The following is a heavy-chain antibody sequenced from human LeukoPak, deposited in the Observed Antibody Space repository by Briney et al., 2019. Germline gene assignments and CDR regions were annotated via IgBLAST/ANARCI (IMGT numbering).Heavy chain of an antibody. CDR3: ARDSSGWYRGWFDH. J-gene: IGHJ5*02. V-gene: IGHV4-59*01. CDR2: ISYSGST. CDR1: GDPISSYY. Sequence: SEILSLTCTVSGDPISSYYWSWIRQPPGKGLEWIGYISYSGSTNYNPSLKSRVTISVDTSKNQFSLKLNSVTAADTAVYYCARDSSGWYRGWFDHWGQGTLVTVSS. D-gene: IGHD6-19*01.